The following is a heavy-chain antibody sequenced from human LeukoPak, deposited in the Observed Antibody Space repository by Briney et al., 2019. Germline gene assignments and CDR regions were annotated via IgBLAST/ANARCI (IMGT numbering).Heavy chain of an antibody. J-gene: IGHJ5*02. V-gene: IGHV5-51*01. CDR1: GYSFTSYW. D-gene: IGHD1-26*01. CDR3: ARQGIPGMGVREYNWFDP. CDR2: IYPGDSDT. Sequence: KPGESLKISCKGSGYSFTSYWIGWVRQMPGKGLEWMGIIYPGDSDTRYSPSFQGQVTISADKSISTAYLQWSSLKASDTAVYYCARQGIPGMGVREYNWFDPWGQGTLVTVSS.